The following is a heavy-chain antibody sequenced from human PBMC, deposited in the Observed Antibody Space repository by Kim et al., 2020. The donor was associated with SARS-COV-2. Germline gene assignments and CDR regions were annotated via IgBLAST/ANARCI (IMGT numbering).Heavy chain of an antibody. V-gene: IGHV3-49*04. D-gene: IGHD6-19*01. Sequence: GGSLRLSCTASGFTFGDYAMSWVRQAPGKGLEWVGFIRSKAYGGTTEYAASVKGRFTISRDDSKSIAYLQMNSLKTEDTAVYYCTREPFQWLVRVAFDYWGQGTLVTVSS. CDR1: GFTFGDYA. CDR2: IRSKAYGGTT. CDR3: TREPFQWLVRVAFDY. J-gene: IGHJ4*02.